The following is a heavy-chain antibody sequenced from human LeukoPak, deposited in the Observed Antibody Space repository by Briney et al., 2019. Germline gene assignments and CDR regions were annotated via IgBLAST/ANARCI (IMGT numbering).Heavy chain of an antibody. J-gene: IGHJ6*03. CDR3: AKVAHYDFWSGRDYYMDV. CDR1: GFTFSSYA. CDR2: ISGSGGSS. Sequence: GGSLRLSCVASGFTFSSYAMIWVRQAPGKELEWVSAISGSGGSSYYADSVKGRFTISRDNSKNTLYLQMNSLRAEDTAVYYYAKVAHYDFWSGRDYYMDVWGKGTTVTVSS. V-gene: IGHV3-23*01. D-gene: IGHD3-3*01.